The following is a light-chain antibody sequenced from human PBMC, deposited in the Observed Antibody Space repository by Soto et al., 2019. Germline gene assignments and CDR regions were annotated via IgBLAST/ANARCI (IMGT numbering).Light chain of an antibody. CDR3: SSSASDTTVI. CDR1: SSDVGAYNR. CDR2: EVN. V-gene: IGLV2-18*02. Sequence: QSVLTQPPSVSASPGQSVTIPCTATSSDVGAYNRVSWYQQYPGTPPKLMISEVNNRPSGVSNRFSGSKSGNTASLTISGLQAEDEADYYCSSSASDTTVIFGGGTKLTVL. J-gene: IGLJ2*01.